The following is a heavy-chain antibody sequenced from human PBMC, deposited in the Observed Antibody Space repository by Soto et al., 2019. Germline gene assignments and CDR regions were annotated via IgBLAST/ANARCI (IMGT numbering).Heavy chain of an antibody. D-gene: IGHD2-2*01. CDR1: GFTFSSYW. Sequence: GGSLRLSCAASGFTFSSYWMSWVRQAPGKGLEWVANIKQDGSEKYYVDSVKGRFTISRDNAKNSLYLQMNSLRAEDTAVYYCARGVPAARRVYYMDVWGKGTTVTVSS. J-gene: IGHJ6*03. V-gene: IGHV3-7*01. CDR3: ARGVPAARRVYYMDV. CDR2: IKQDGSEK.